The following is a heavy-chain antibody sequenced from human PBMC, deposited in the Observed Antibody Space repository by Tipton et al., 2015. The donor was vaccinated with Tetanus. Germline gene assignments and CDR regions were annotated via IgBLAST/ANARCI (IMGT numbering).Heavy chain of an antibody. V-gene: IGHV4-59*01. CDR3: ARGGHGQYDFWSDYLGGYFDY. Sequence: TLSLTCTVSGGSISSYYWSWIRQPPGKGLEWIGYIYYSGSTNYNPSLKSRVTISVDTSKNQFSLKLSSVTAADTAVYYCARGGHGQYDFWSDYLGGYFDYWGQGTLVTVSS. D-gene: IGHD3-3*01. CDR1: GGSISSYY. CDR2: IYYSGST. J-gene: IGHJ4*02.